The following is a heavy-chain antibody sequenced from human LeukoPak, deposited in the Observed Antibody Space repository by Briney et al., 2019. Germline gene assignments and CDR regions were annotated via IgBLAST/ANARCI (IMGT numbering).Heavy chain of an antibody. CDR1: GFTLSSYS. D-gene: IGHD6-19*01. CDR2: ISSSSSYI. Sequence: GGSLRLSCAASGFTLSSYSMNWVRQAPGKGLEWVSSISSSSSYIYYADSVKGRFTISRDNAKNSLYLQMNSLRAEDTAVYYCARDLRQVAVAYYYYGMNVWGQGTTVTVSS. CDR3: ARDLRQVAVAYYYYGMNV. J-gene: IGHJ6*02. V-gene: IGHV3-21*01.